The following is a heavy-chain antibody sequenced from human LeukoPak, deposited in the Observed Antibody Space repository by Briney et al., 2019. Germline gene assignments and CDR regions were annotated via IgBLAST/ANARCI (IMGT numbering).Heavy chain of an antibody. Sequence: GGSLRLSCAASGFTFSSYAMTWVRQVPGKGLEWVSTITGTTALTYYADSVKGRFTISRDNSKNTVYVQMNSLRAEDTAVYYCAKDSTSAWFDPWGQGTLVTVSS. CDR2: ITGTTALT. D-gene: IGHD2/OR15-2a*01. J-gene: IGHJ5*02. CDR1: GFTFSSYA. V-gene: IGHV3-23*01. CDR3: AKDSTSAWFDP.